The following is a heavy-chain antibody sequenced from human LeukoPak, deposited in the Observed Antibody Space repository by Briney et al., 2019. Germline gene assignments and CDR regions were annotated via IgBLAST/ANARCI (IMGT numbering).Heavy chain of an antibody. D-gene: IGHD5-18*01. CDR1: NGSISSFY. V-gene: IGHV4-59*01. CDR3: ARGYGRYFDY. J-gene: IGHJ4*02. CDR2: IYYTGTT. Sequence: SETLSLTRTVSNGSISSFYWTWIRQPPGKGLEWIGYIYYTGTTDYNPSLKSRVTISVDTSKNQFSLKLSSVTAADTAVYYCARGYGRYFDYWGQGTLVTVSS.